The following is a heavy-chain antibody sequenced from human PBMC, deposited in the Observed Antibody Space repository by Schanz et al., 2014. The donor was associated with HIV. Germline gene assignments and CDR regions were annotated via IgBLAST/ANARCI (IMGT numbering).Heavy chain of an antibody. CDR1: GGSFSGYY. Sequence: QVQLQQWGAGLLKPSETLSLTCAVYGGSFSGYYWTWIRQPPGKGLEWIGDINHSGSSNYNPSLKSRVTISTDRSKNQFSLRLRSVSAADTAVYYCARATRIATRRNAFDVWGQGTMVTVSS. J-gene: IGHJ3*01. D-gene: IGHD1-1*01. V-gene: IGHV4-34*01. CDR2: INHSGSS. CDR3: ARATRIATRRNAFDV.